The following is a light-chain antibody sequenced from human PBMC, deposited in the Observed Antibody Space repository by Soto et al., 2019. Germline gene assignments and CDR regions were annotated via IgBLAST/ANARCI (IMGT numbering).Light chain of an antibody. CDR3: QHYNNWPRT. CDR2: GAS. Sequence: ELVMTQSPATLSVSPGERATLSCRASQSVSSNLAWYQQKPGQAPRLLIYGASTRATGIPARFSGSGSGTEFTLTISILQSEDFAVYYCQHYNNWPRTFGQGTKVEIK. J-gene: IGKJ1*01. V-gene: IGKV3-15*01. CDR1: QSVSSN.